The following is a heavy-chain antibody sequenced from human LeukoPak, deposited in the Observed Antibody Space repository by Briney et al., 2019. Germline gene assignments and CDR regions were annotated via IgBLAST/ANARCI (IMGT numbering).Heavy chain of an antibody. V-gene: IGHV3-11*01. CDR1: GFTFSDYY. J-gene: IGHJ4*02. CDR3: ARASSSSWAPYFDY. D-gene: IGHD6-13*01. Sequence: GGSLRLSCAASGFTFSDYYMSWIRQAPGKGLEWVSYISSSGSTIYYADSVKGRFTISRDNAKNSLYLQMNSLRAEDTAVYYCARASSSSWAPYFDYWGQGTLVTVSS. CDR2: ISSSGSTI.